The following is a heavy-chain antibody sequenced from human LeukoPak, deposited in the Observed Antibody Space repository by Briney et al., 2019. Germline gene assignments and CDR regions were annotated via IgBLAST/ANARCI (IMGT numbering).Heavy chain of an antibody. V-gene: IGHV1-46*03. CDR1: GYTSTSYY. Sequence: ASVKVSCKASGYTSTSYYMHWVRQAPGQGLEWMGIINPSGGSTSYAQKFQGRVTMTRDTSTSTVYMELSSLRSEDTAVYYCARAPYCGGDCYYFDYWGQGTLVTVSS. CDR3: ARAPYCGGDCYYFDY. CDR2: INPSGGST. J-gene: IGHJ4*02. D-gene: IGHD2-21*01.